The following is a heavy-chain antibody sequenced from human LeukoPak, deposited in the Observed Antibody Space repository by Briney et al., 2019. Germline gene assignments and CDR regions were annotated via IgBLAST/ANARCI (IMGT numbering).Heavy chain of an antibody. CDR3: ARTLTGGYFDS. CDR2: INGDGGST. D-gene: IGHD1-20*01. V-gene: IGHV3-74*01. J-gene: IGHJ4*02. CDR1: GFTLSSYW. Sequence: GGSLRLSCAASGFTLSSYWMHWVRQAPGKGLVWVSRINGDGGSTTYADSVKGRFTFSRDNAKNTLYLQMNSLRAEDTAVYYCARTLTGGYFDSWGQGTLVTVSS.